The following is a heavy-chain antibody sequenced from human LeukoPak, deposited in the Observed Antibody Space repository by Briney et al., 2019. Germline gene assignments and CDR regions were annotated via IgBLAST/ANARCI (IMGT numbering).Heavy chain of an antibody. D-gene: IGHD6-19*01. J-gene: IGHJ4*02. CDR2: INPNSGGT. Sequence: ASVKVSCKASGYTFTGYYMHWLRQAPGQGLEWMGWINPNSGGTNYAQKFQGRVTMTRDTSISTAYMELSRLRSDDTAVYYCARVRGGFYSSGWEVGFDYWGQGTLVTVSS. CDR3: ARVRGGFYSSGWEVGFDY. V-gene: IGHV1-2*02. CDR1: GYTFTGYY.